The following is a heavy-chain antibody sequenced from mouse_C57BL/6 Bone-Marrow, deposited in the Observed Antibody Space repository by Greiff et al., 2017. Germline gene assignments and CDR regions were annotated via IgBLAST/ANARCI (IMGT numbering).Heavy chain of an antibody. Sequence: EVQLQQSGTVLARPGASVKMSCKTSGYTFTSYWMHWVKQRPGQGLEWIGAIYPGNSDTSYNQKFKGKAKLTAVTSASTAYMELSSLTNEDSAVYYCTRAYYTLYYFDYWGQGTTLTVSS. CDR3: TRAYYTLYYFDY. J-gene: IGHJ2*01. CDR2: IYPGNSDT. D-gene: IGHD2-12*01. CDR1: GYTFTSYW. V-gene: IGHV1-5*01.